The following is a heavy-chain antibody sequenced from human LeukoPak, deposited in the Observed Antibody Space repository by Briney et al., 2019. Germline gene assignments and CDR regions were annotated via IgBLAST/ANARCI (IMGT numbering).Heavy chain of an antibody. CDR3: ARQGTTRRSGHDAFDI. CDR1: GGTFSSYA. CDR2: IIPIFGTA. J-gene: IGHJ3*02. Sequence: ASVKVSCKASGGTFSSYAISWVRQAPGQGLEWMGGIIPIFGTANYAQKFQGRVTITAGESTSTAYMELSSLRSEDTAVYYYARQGTTRRSGHDAFDIWGQGTMVTVSS. V-gene: IGHV1-69*13. D-gene: IGHD1/OR15-1a*01.